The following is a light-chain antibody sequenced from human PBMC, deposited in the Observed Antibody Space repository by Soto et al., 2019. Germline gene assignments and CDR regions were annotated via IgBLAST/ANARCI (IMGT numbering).Light chain of an antibody. Sequence: DIQMTQSPSTLPASVGDRVTITCRASQTINNWLAWYQQKPGEAPRLLIYDASNLHSGAPSRFSGSGSGTEFTLTIKGLRPDDFATYYCQQYDSFWTFGQGTTVEIK. J-gene: IGKJ1*01. CDR1: QTINNW. V-gene: IGKV1-5*01. CDR2: DAS. CDR3: QQYDSFWT.